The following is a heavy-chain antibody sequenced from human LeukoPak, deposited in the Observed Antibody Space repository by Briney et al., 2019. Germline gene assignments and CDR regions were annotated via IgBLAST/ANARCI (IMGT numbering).Heavy chain of an antibody. J-gene: IGHJ4*02. V-gene: IGHV3-23*01. Sequence: GGSLRLSWAASGFTFSSYAMGWVRQAPGKGLEWVSAFIGSGGSTYYADSVKGRFTISRDNSKNTLYLQMNSLRAEDTAVYYCAKDPLLDMGETQDEELLTYYFDYWGQGTLVTVSS. CDR2: FIGSGGST. CDR3: AKDPLLDMGETQDEELLTYYFDY. D-gene: IGHD3-10*01. CDR1: GFTFSSYA.